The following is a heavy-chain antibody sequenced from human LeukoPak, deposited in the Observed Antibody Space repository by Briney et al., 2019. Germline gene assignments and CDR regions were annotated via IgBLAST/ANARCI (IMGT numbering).Heavy chain of an antibody. V-gene: IGHV3-30-3*01. D-gene: IGHD6-13*01. Sequence: GRSLRLSCAASGFTFSSYAMHWVRQAPGKGLEWVAVISYDGSNKYYADSVKRRFTISRDNSKNTLYLQMKSLRAEDTAVYYCARAKNSSWLALFDPWGQGTLVTVSS. CDR1: GFTFSSYA. CDR2: ISYDGSNK. CDR3: ARAKNSSWLALFDP. J-gene: IGHJ5*02.